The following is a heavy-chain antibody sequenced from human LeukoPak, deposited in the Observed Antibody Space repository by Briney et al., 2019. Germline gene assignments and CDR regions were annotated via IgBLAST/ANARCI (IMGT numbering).Heavy chain of an antibody. CDR2: INAYNGNT. CDR1: GYTFTSYG. Sequence: ASVKVTCKASGYTFTSYGSNWVRQPPGQGLEWMGWINAYNGNTNYAQKLQGRVTMTTDTSTSTAYMELRSLRSDDKAVDSGARVGGDDYWGQGTLVTVSS. V-gene: IGHV1-18*01. CDR3: ARVGGDDY. J-gene: IGHJ4*02. D-gene: IGHD2-15*01.